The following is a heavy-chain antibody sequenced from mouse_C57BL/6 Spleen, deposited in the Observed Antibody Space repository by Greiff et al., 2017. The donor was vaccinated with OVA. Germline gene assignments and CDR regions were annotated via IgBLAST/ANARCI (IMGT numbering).Heavy chain of an antibody. Sequence: QVHVKQSGAELVKPGASVKISCKASGYAFSSYWMNWVKQRPGKGLEWIGQIYPGDGDTNYNGKFKGKATLTADKSSSTAYMQLSSLTSEDSAVYFCARHYYGSSYRYFDVWGTGTTVTVSS. CDR3: ARHYYGSSYRYFDV. D-gene: IGHD1-1*01. V-gene: IGHV1-80*01. J-gene: IGHJ1*03. CDR1: GYAFSSYW. CDR2: IYPGDGDT.